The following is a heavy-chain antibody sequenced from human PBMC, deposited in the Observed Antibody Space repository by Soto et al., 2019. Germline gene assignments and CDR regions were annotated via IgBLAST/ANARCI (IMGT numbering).Heavy chain of an antibody. CDR2: ISASGGGT. CDR1: GFAFSTDA. CDR3: VKGSSSSRSGWFDP. V-gene: IGHV3-23*01. Sequence: EVQLLESGGGLVQPGGSLRLSCAASGFAFSTDAMSWVRQAPGKGLEWVSVISASGGGTYYADSVKGRFTISRDNSKDTLYLQINSLSADDTAVYYCVKGSSSSRSGWFDPWGQRTLVTVSS. J-gene: IGHJ5*02. D-gene: IGHD6-6*01.